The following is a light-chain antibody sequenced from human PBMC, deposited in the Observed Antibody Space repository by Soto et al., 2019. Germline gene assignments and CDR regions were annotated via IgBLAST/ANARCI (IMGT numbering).Light chain of an antibody. J-gene: IGLJ1*01. CDR1: TSNIRNNP. V-gene: IGLV1-44*01. CDR2: TNN. CDR3: SAWDGSLNNFV. Sequence: QSVLTQPPSASGTPGQRVTISCSGSTSNIRNNPVTRFQQFPGTAPKLLIYTNNQRPSGVPDRFSGTKSDTAASLAIIWLQSADEADYYCSAWDGSLNNFVFGTGTKVTVL.